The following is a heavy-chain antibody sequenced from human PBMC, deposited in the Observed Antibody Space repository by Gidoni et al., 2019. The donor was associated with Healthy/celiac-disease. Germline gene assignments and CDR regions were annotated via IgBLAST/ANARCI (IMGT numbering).Heavy chain of an antibody. D-gene: IGHD2-2*01. V-gene: IGHV3-48*04. CDR1: GFTFSSYS. CDR3: ARVCSTSCYDAFDI. CDR2: ISSSSSTI. J-gene: IGHJ3*02. Sequence: GESGGGLVQPGGSLRLSCAAYGFTFSSYSMNWVRQAPGKGLEWVSYISSSSSTIYYADSVKGRFTISRDNAKNSLYLQMNSLRAEDTAVYYCARVCSTSCYDAFDIWGQGTMVTVSS.